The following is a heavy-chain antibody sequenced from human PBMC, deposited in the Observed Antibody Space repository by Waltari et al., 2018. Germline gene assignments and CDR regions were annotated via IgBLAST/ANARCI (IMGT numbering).Heavy chain of an antibody. CDR1: GFTFSSSA. V-gene: IGHV3-23*01. J-gene: IGHJ4*02. CDR3: AKDRSIAAAGTLDY. CDR2: ISGSGGST. D-gene: IGHD6-13*01. Sequence: EVQLLESGGGLVQPGGSLRLSCAASGFTFSSSAMRWVRQAPGKGLEWVSAISGSGGSTYYADSVKGRFTISRDNSKNTLYLQMNSLRAEDTAVYYCAKDRSIAAAGTLDYWGQGTLVTVSS.